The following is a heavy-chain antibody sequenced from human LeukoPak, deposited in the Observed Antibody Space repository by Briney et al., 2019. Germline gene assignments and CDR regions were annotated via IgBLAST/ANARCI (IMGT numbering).Heavy chain of an antibody. CDR3: VRDRELTY. J-gene: IGHJ4*02. Sequence: SETLSLTCTVSGGSISGFYWSWIRQPPGKGLEWVAYIYYSGTTNYNPSLESRVTISVDTSKNQFSLKLNSVTAADTAIYYCVRDRELTYWGQGTLVTVSS. V-gene: IGHV4-59*01. CDR1: GGSISGFY. D-gene: IGHD1-26*01. CDR2: IYYSGTT.